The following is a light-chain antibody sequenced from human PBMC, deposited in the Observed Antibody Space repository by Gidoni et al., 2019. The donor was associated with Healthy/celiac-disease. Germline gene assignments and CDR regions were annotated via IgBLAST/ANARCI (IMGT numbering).Light chain of an antibody. CDR3: QAWDSSSLVV. CDR1: KLGEKY. V-gene: IGLV3-1*01. CDR2: QDS. J-gene: IGLJ2*01. Sequence: SYELTQPPSVSVSPGQTASITCSGDKLGEKYASWYQQKPGQSPVLVIYQDSKRPSGIPERFSGSNSGNTATLTISGTQAMDEADYYCQAWDSSSLVVFGGGTKLTVL.